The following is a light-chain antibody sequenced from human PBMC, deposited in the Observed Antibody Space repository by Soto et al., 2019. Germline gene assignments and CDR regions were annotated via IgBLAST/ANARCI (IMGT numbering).Light chain of an antibody. J-gene: IGLJ3*02. CDR1: SSNIGARYD. CDR3: QSYDSSLSGWV. V-gene: IGLV1-40*01. CDR2: GNS. Sequence: QSVLTQPPSVSGAPGQRVTISCTGSSSNIGARYDVHWYQQLPGTAPKLLIYGNSNRPSGVPDRLSGSKSGTSASLAITGLQAEDEADYYCQSYDSSLSGWVFGGGTKLTVL.